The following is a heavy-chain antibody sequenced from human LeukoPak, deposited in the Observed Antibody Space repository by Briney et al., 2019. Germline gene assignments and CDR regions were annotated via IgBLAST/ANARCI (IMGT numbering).Heavy chain of an antibody. Sequence: LGGSLRLSCAASGFTFSSFWMHWVRQAPGKGLVWISRINGDGSSASYADSVKGRLTISRDNAENTLYLQLNSLRAEDTAVYYCARSGDSSGYYSVGYWGQGTLVTVSS. CDR1: GFTFSSFW. CDR3: ARSGDSSGYYSVGY. CDR2: INGDGSSA. V-gene: IGHV3-74*01. J-gene: IGHJ4*02. D-gene: IGHD3-22*01.